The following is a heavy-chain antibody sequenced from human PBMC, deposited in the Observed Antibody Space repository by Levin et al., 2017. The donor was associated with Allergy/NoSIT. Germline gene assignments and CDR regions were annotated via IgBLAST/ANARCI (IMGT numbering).Heavy chain of an antibody. D-gene: IGHD1-14*01. CDR2: LYYSGKT. Sequence: SETLSLTCNVSGYSISSGFYYWSWIRQHPERGRELIGYLYYSGKTYYNPSLESRVTMSVDTSENHFSLRLNSVTAADTAVYYCARVRNRWFDPWGQGTLVTVSS. CDR3: ARVRNRWFDP. CDR1: GYSISSGFYY. J-gene: IGHJ5*02. V-gene: IGHV4-31*03.